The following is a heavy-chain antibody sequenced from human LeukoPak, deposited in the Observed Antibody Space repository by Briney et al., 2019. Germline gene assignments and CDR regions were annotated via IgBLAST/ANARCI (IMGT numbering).Heavy chain of an antibody. D-gene: IGHD6-13*01. Sequence: GGSLRLSCAASGFTFDDYAMHWVRQAPGKGLEWVSGISWNSGSIGYADSVKGRFTISRDNAKNSLYLQMNSLRAEDTALYYCAKTAAGLWGDWFDPWGQGTLVTVSS. V-gene: IGHV3-9*01. J-gene: IGHJ5*02. CDR1: GFTFDDYA. CDR2: ISWNSGSI. CDR3: AKTAAGLWGDWFDP.